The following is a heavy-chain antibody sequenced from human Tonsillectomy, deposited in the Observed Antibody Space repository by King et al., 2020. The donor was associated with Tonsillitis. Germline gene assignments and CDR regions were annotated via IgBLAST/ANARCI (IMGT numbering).Heavy chain of an antibody. D-gene: IGHD1-1*01. CDR1: GYTFTAYY. CDR3: ARDAHWNDFDY. J-gene: IGHJ4*02. CDR2: INPNSVGT. Sequence: VQLVESGAEVKKPGASVRVSCEASGYTFTAYYIHWVRQAPGQGLEWMGGINPNSVGTNYAQNFRGRVTMARDTSTSTAYMELSRLRSDDTAFYYCARDAHWNDFDYWGQGTLVTVSS. V-gene: IGHV1-2*02.